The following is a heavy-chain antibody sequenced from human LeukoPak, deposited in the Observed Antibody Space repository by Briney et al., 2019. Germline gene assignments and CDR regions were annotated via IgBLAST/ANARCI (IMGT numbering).Heavy chain of an antibody. CDR3: ARVNYGDYRYNWFDP. Sequence: GRSLRLSCAASGFTFSSYGMHWVRQAPGKGLEWVAVIWYDGSNKYYADSVKGRFTISRDNSKNTLYLQMNSLRAEDTAVYYCARVNYGDYRYNWFDPWGQGTLVTVSS. CDR2: IWYDGSNK. D-gene: IGHD4-17*01. CDR1: GFTFSSYG. J-gene: IGHJ5*02. V-gene: IGHV3-33*01.